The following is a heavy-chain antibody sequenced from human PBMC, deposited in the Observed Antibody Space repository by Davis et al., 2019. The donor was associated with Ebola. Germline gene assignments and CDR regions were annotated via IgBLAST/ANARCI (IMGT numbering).Heavy chain of an antibody. V-gene: IGHV3-74*01. CDR3: AKDGQLWTGLYYYGMDV. Sequence: HTSGTLRLSCAASGFTFSSYGMHLGLHTPGKERVGVSGSNSDGSSTSYADSVKGRVTLSRANAKNTLYLQMDSLRAEDTAVYYCAKDGQLWTGLYYYGMDVWGPGITVTVSS. D-gene: IGHD5-18*01. J-gene: IGHJ6*02. CDR2: SNSDGSST. CDR1: GFTFSSYG.